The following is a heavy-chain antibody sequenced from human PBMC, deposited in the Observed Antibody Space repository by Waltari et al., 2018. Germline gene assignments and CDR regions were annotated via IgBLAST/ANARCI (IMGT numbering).Heavy chain of an antibody. CDR3: ARAYYDYVWGSYRYWYFDL. V-gene: IGHV4-59*01. CDR2: IYYSGST. D-gene: IGHD3-16*02. CDR1: GGSISRYY. Sequence: QVQLQESGPGLVKPSETLSLTCTVSGGSISRYYWSWLRPPPGQGLEWIGYIYYSGSTNYNPSLKSRVTISVDTSKNQFSLKLSSVTAADTAVYYCARAYYDYVWGSYRYWYFDLWGRGTLVTVSS. J-gene: IGHJ2*01.